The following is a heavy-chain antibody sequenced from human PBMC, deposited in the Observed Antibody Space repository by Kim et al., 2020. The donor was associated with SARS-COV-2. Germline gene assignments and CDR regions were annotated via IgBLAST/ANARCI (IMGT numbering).Heavy chain of an antibody. CDR1: GGSISSYY. CDR2: IYYSGST. Sequence: SETLSLTCTVSGGSISSYYWSWIRQPPGKGLEWNGYIYYSGSTNYNPSLKSRATISVDTSKNQFSLKLSSVTATDTAVNYCARGSPTYYYGSRSSGPFDYWGQVTLVTVSS. CDR3: ARGSPTYYYGSRSSGPFDY. J-gene: IGHJ4*02. V-gene: IGHV4-59*01. D-gene: IGHD3-10*01.